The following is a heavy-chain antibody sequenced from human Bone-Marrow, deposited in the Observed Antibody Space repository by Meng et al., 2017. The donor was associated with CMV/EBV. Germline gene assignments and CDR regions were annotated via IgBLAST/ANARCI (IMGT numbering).Heavy chain of an antibody. J-gene: IGHJ2*01. Sequence: SVKVSCKASGYTFTSYDINWVRQATGQGLEWMGGITPLFNTSNYPQKFQGRVTFTTDESTSTAYLELSSLRFEDTAVYYCARVGRGVVITPYWYFDLWGRGTLVTVSS. V-gene: IGHV1-69*05. D-gene: IGHD3-22*01. CDR2: ITPLFNTS. CDR3: ARVGRGVVITPYWYFDL. CDR1: GYTFTSYD.